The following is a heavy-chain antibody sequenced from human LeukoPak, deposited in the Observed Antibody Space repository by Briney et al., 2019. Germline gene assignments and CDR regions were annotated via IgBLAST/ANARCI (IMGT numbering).Heavy chain of an antibody. CDR3: ARAVAGTRGAFDI. Sequence: SPSETLSLTCTVSGGSISSYYWSWLRQPPGKGLEWIGFIYNSGSINYNPSLKSRVTISVDTSKNQFSLKLSSVTAADAAVYFCARAVAGTRGAFDIWGQGTMVTVSS. J-gene: IGHJ3*02. D-gene: IGHD6-19*01. CDR2: IYNSGSI. CDR1: GGSISSYY. V-gene: IGHV4-59*01.